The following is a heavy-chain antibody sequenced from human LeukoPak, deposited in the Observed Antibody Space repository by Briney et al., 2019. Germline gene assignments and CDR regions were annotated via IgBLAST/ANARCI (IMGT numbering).Heavy chain of an antibody. V-gene: IGHV3-7*01. CDR2: IKEDGSNL. CDR3: ARVICDYVWGSYRCHFDY. D-gene: IGHD3-16*02. CDR1: GFTFSSYW. J-gene: IGHJ4*02. Sequence: PGGSLRLSCAASGFTFSSYWMGWVRQAPGKGLERVANIKEDGSNLYYLDSVKGRFTISRDNAENSLHLQMNSLRAEDTAVYFCARVICDYVWGSYRCHFDYWGQGTLVSVSS.